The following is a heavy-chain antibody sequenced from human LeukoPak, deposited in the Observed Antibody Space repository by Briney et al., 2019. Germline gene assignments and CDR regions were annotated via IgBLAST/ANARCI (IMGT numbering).Heavy chain of an antibody. V-gene: IGHV3-64*01. CDR2: ISSNGGST. CDR3: ARGDTVVVPAAIGYDDYYYMDV. CDR1: GFTFSGYA. Sequence: GGSLRLSCAASGFTFSGYAMHWVRQAPGKGLEYVSAISSNGGSTYYANSVKSRFTISRDNSKNTLYLQMGSLRAEDMAVYYCARGDTVVVPAAIGYDDYYYMDVWGKGTTVTVSS. D-gene: IGHD2-2*01. J-gene: IGHJ6*03.